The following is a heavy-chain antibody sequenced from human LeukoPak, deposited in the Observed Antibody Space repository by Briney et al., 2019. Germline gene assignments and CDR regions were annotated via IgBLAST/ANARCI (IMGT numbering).Heavy chain of an antibody. V-gene: IGHV1-2*04. CDR3: ARAGGSGSYYNDFDY. CDR1: GYTFTGYY. D-gene: IGHD3-10*01. Sequence: ASVKVSCKASGYTFTGYYMHWVRQAPGQGLEWMGWINPNSGGTNYAQKFQGWVTMTRDTSISTAYMGLSRLRSDDTAVYYCARAGGSGSYYNDFDYWGQGTLVTVSS. J-gene: IGHJ4*02. CDR2: INPNSGGT.